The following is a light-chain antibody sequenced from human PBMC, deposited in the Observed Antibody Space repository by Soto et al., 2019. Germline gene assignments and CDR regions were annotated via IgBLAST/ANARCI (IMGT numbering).Light chain of an antibody. J-gene: IGKJ5*01. CDR3: QQYSDLPMT. CDR1: QSVSRY. V-gene: IGKV3-20*01. Sequence: TQAPDTLSLSPGERGTLSFRASQSVSRYLAWYQHKPGQAPRLLIYGASRRATGIPDRFSGSASGTDFTLTISRLEPEDFAVYFCQQYSDLPMTFGQGTRLEIK. CDR2: GAS.